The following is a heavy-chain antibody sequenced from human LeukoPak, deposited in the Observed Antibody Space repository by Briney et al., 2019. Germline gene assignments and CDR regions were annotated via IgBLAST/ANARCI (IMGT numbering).Heavy chain of an antibody. CDR1: GFTFADYA. CDR3: AKDLRAVAGGYFDL. CDR2: ISWNSGSI. J-gene: IGHJ2*01. Sequence: PGGSLRLSCAASGFTFADYAMHWVRQAPGKGLEWVSGISWNSGSIAYADSVKGRFTISRDNARNSLYLQMNSLRAEDMALYYCAKDLRAVAGGYFDLWGRGTLVTVSS. V-gene: IGHV3-9*03. D-gene: IGHD6-19*01.